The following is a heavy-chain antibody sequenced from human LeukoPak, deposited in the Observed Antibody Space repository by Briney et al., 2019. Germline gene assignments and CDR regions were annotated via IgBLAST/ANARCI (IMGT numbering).Heavy chain of an antibody. J-gene: IGHJ4*02. CDR3: ARWGGTVGLDY. D-gene: IGHD1-14*01. CDR1: GGSFSGYY. V-gene: IGHV4-34*01. Sequence: SETLSLTCAVYGGSFSGYYWSWIRQPPGKGLEWIGEINHSGSTNYNPSLKSRVTISVDTSKNQFSLKLNSVTAADTAVYYCARWGGTVGLDYWGQGTLVTVSS. CDR2: INHSGST.